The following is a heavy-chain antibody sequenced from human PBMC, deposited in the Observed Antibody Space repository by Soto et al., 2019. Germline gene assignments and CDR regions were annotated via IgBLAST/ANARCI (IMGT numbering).Heavy chain of an antibody. CDR2: IDPSDSYT. V-gene: IGHV5-10-1*01. CDR3: ARHIVGATTPSNWFDP. D-gene: IGHD1-26*01. Sequence: GESLKISCKVSVYSFTSYWISWVGQMPGKGLEWMGRIDPSDSYTNYSPSFQGHGTISADKAISTAYLQWSSLKASDTAMYYCARHIVGATTPSNWFDPWGQGTLVTVSS. J-gene: IGHJ5*02. CDR1: VYSFTSYW.